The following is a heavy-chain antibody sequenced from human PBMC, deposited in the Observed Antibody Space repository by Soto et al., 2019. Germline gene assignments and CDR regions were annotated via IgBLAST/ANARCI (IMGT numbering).Heavy chain of an antibody. Sequence: GGSLRLCCAASGFTFSSHSMNWVRQAPGKGLEWVASIYRSSVFRFGPNEFYADSVRGRFIISRDNTNNLVFLQMDSLRVEDTAVYYCAREFSSQLPLDYWGQGTLVTVSS. CDR1: GFTFSSHS. V-gene: IGHV3-21*01. CDR3: AREFSSQLPLDY. J-gene: IGHJ4*02. CDR2: IYRSSVFRFGPNE.